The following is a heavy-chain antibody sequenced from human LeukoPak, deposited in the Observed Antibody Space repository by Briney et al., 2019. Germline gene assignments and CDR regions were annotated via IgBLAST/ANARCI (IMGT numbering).Heavy chain of an antibody. D-gene: IGHD4/OR15-4a*01. J-gene: IGHJ4*02. Sequence: GGSLRLSCAASGFTFSSHSMAWVRQAPGKGLEWVSAIRGSGDTALYADSVKGRFTISRDNFKNIVYLEMNSLRAEDTAVYYCARRAGAYSHPYDYWGQGTLVTVSS. CDR1: GFTFSSHS. V-gene: IGHV3-23*01. CDR2: IRGSGDTA. CDR3: ARRAGAYSHPYDY.